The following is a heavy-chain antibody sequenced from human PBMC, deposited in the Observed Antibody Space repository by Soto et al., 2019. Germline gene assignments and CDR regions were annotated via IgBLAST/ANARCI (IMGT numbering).Heavy chain of an antibody. Sequence: EVQLVESGGGVVQPGGSLRLSCAASGFMFSGYWMTWVRQAPGKGLEWVANIKQDVSEIYYVDSVRGRFTISRDNVKNSLYLQMNSLRAEDTAVYYCARDWNGYRDYWGQGTLVTVPS. CDR1: GFMFSGYW. CDR3: ARDWNGYRDY. CDR2: IKQDVSEI. V-gene: IGHV3-7*05. J-gene: IGHJ4*02. D-gene: IGHD5-12*01.